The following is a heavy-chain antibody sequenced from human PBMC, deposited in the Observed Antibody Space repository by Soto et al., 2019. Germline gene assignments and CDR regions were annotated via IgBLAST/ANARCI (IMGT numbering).Heavy chain of an antibody. CDR2: IFSSGST. Sequence: SETLSLTCTVSGGSITDYSWVWIRQPAEKGLEWIGRIFSSGSTNYNPSLKGRITMSLDTSKNQFSLKLNSATATDTAVYFCARDQGVVVTADNWFDPWGQGILVTVS. V-gene: IGHV4-4*07. J-gene: IGHJ5*02. CDR3: ARDQGVVVTADNWFDP. D-gene: IGHD2-21*02. CDR1: GGSITDYS.